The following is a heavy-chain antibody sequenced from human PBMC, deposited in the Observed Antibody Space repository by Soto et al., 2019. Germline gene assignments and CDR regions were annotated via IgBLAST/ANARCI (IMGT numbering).Heavy chain of an antibody. CDR1: GYSLTNIW. V-gene: IGHV5-10-1*01. CDR2: IDPSDSYT. J-gene: IGHJ5*02. Sequence: PGESLKISCKGSGYSLTNIWIHWVRQMPGKGLEWMGRIDPSDSYTNYSPNFQGHVTISADKSISTAYLKWSSMKASDTAMYYFARLPANPHNDYGGNSGWFDPWGQGTLVTVSS. CDR3: ARLPANPHNDYGGNSGWFDP. D-gene: IGHD4-17*01.